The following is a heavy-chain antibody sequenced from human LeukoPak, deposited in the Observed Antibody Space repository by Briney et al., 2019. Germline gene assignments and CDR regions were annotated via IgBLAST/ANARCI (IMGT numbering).Heavy chain of an antibody. V-gene: IGHV3-23*01. CDR2: ISGSGGST. J-gene: IGHJ4*02. CDR3: ARLGFVVPAVIFDY. Sequence: GGSLSLSCAASGFTFSSYAMSWVRQAPGKGLEWVSAISGSGGSTYYADSVKGRFTISRDISKNTLYLQMNSLRAEDTAMYYCARLGFVVPAVIFDYWGQGTLVTVSS. CDR1: GFTFSSYA. D-gene: IGHD2-2*02.